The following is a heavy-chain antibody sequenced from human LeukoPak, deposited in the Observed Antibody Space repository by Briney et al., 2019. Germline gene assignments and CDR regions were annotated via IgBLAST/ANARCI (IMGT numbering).Heavy chain of an antibody. CDR2: ISSSSSYI. V-gene: IGHV3-21*01. CDR3: ATSAVVYLLGY. Sequence: GGSLRLSCAASGFTFSSYSMNWVRQTPGKGLEWVSSISSSSSYIYYADSVKGRFTISRDNAKNSLYLQMNSLRAEDTAVYYCATSAVVYLLGYWGQGTLVTVSS. J-gene: IGHJ4*02. D-gene: IGHD4-23*01. CDR1: GFTFSSYS.